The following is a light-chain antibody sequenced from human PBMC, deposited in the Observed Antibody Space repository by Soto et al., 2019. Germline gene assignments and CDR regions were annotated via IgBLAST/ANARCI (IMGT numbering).Light chain of an antibody. CDR2: DNS. CDR3: GTWDSILSSVV. CDR1: TSNIGNNY. Sequence: QSVLTQPPSVSAAPGQKVAISCSGNTSNIGNNYVSWYQLVPGTTPKLFIFDNSQRPSGIPDRFSGSKSGTSATLGVAGLQTGDEADYYCGTWDSILSSVVFGGRTKLTVL. V-gene: IGLV1-51*01. J-gene: IGLJ3*02.